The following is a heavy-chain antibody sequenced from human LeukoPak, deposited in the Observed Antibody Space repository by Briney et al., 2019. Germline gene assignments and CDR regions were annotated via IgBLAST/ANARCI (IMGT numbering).Heavy chain of an antibody. D-gene: IGHD2-15*01. J-gene: IGHJ4*02. CDR2: INSDGSST. V-gene: IGHV3-74*01. CDR1: GFTFSSYW. CDR3: ARGYCSGGSCQFDY. Sequence: GGSLRLSCAASGFTFSSYWMHWVRQAPGKGLVWVSRINSDGSSTTHADSVKGRFTISRDNAKNTLYLQMNSLRAEDTAVYYCARGYCSGGSCQFDYWGQGTLVTVSS.